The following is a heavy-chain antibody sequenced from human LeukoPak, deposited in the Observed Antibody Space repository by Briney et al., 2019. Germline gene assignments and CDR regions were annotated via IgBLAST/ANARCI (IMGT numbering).Heavy chain of an antibody. V-gene: IGHV3-11*03. CDR2: ISSSGTYI. J-gene: IGHJ4*02. CDR3: TTIDYVDTPLRDRAPV. CDR1: GFTFSDYY. Sequence: PGGSLRLSCAPSGFTFSDYYMSWIRQAPGKGLEWVSYISSSGTYINSADSVKGRFTISRDYPKNSLYLQMSSLRAEDTAVYYCTTIDYVDTPLRDRAPVWGQGTLVTVSS. D-gene: IGHD5-18*01.